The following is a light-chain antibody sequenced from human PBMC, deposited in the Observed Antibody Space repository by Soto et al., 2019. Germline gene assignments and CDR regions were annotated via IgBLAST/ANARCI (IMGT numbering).Light chain of an antibody. CDR3: KQYGSSRT. V-gene: IGKV3-20*01. J-gene: IGKJ1*01. Sequence: EIVLTQSPGTLSLSPGERATLSCRASQSVSSSYLAWYQQKPGQAPRLLIYGASSRATGIPDRFSGSGSGTDFTLTISRLEPEDFAVSYCKQYGSSRTFGQGTKVEIK. CDR2: GAS. CDR1: QSVSSSY.